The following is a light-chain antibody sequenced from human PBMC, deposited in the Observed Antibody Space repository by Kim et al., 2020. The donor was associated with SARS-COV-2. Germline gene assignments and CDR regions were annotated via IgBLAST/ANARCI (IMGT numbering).Light chain of an antibody. V-gene: IGKV1-5*01. CDR2: DAS. J-gene: IGKJ1*01. CDR1: QSISSW. Sequence: GYRVTITCRASQSISSWLAWYQQKPGKAPKLLIYDASSLVSGVPSRFSGSGSGTEFTLTISSLQPDDFATYYCQHYNNYPWTFGQGTKV. CDR3: QHYNNYPWT.